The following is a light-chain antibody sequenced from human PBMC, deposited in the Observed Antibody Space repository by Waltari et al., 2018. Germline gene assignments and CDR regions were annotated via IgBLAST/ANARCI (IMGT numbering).Light chain of an antibody. Sequence: QSALTQPASVSGSPGQSHTLPCPGTRSSVGFSNLVSCYQQHPGKAPDRVVYEVISPPSWFSNLFSGSKSGNTASLTISGLQAEDEADYYCCSYAGRNIWVFGGGTKLTVL. CDR3: CSYAGRNIWV. CDR2: EVI. CDR1: RSSVGFSNL. J-gene: IGLJ3*02. V-gene: IGLV2-23*02.